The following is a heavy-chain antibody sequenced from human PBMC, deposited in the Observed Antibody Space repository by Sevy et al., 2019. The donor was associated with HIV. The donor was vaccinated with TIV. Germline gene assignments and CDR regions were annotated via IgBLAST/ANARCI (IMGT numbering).Heavy chain of an antibody. CDR2: IKQDGTEA. D-gene: IGHD3-16*01. CDR3: ARGLADWGSFHYSL. CDR1: GFTFSTYW. V-gene: IGHV3-7*01. J-gene: IGHJ4*02. Sequence: GGSLRLSCAASGFTFSTYWITWVRQAPGKGLEWVAYIKQDGTEAYYVDAVRGRFTVSRDNSHKSFFLQMTSLRDEDTAVYYCARGLADWGSFHYSLWGQGTPVTVSS.